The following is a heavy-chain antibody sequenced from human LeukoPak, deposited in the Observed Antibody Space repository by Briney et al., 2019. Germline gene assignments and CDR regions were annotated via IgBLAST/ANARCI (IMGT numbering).Heavy chain of an antibody. CDR2: INHSGST. CDR3: ARGPPLLKLELTLDPFEFDY. CDR1: GGSFSGYY. J-gene: IGHJ4*02. V-gene: IGHV4-34*01. D-gene: IGHD1-7*01. Sequence: PSETLSLTCAVYGGSFSGYYWSWIRQPPGKGLEWIGEINHSGSTNYNPSLKSRVTISVDTSKNQFSLKLSSVTAADTAVYYCARGPPLLKLELTLDPFEFDYWGQGTLVTVSS.